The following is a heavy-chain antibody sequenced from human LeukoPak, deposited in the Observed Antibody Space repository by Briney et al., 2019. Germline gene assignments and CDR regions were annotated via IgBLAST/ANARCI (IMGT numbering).Heavy chain of an antibody. J-gene: IGHJ4*02. CDR1: GGSISSSSYY. CDR3: ARVMADDTSDYYPFDY. Sequence: SETLSLTCTVSGGSISSSSYYWGWIRQPPGKVLEWIGSIYYSGSTFYNPSLKSRVTISVDTSKNQFSLKLSSVTAADTAVYYCARVMADDTSDYYPFDYWGQGTLVTVSS. D-gene: IGHD3-22*01. V-gene: IGHV4-39*07. CDR2: IYYSGST.